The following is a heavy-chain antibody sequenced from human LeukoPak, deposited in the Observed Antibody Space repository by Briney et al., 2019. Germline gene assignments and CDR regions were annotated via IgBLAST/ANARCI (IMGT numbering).Heavy chain of an antibody. V-gene: IGHV3-30*02. CDR2: IQYDGSIK. J-gene: IGHJ4*02. CDR3: AKDRSGSGSYYKTVDN. Sequence: PGGSLRLSCVASGFTFSGHGMHWVRQAPGKGLEWVTFIQYDGSIKFYADSVKGRFTISRDNSQNTLYLQMNSLRADDTAVYYCAKDRSGSGSYYKTVDNWGQGTRVTVSS. CDR1: GFTFSGHG. D-gene: IGHD3-10*01.